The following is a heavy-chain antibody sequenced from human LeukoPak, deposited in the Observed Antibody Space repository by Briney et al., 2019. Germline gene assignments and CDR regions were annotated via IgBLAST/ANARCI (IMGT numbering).Heavy chain of an antibody. CDR2: ISPSGSSI. CDR3: ASGGRISS. V-gene: IGHV3-48*04. D-gene: IGHD3-16*01. CDR1: GLTFINAW. Sequence: PGGSLRLSCAASGLTFINAWMTWVRQAPGKGLEWVSYISPSGSSIYYADSVKGRFTISRDNAKNSLFLQMNSLRAEDTAVYYCASGGRISSWGQGTLVTVSS. J-gene: IGHJ4*02.